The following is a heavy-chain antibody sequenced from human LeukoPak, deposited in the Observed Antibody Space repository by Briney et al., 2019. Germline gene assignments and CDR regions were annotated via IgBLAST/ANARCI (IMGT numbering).Heavy chain of an antibody. CDR1: GYSFTSYW. CDR3: ARYYGGNSVYYYGMDV. V-gene: IGHV5-51*01. D-gene: IGHD4-23*01. CDR2: IYPGDSDT. J-gene: IGHJ6*02. Sequence: GESLKISCKGSGYSFTSYWIGWVRQMPGKGLEWMGIIYPGDSDTRYSPSFQGQVTISADKSISTAYLQWSSLKASGTAMYYCARYYGGNSVYYYGMDVWGQGTTVTVSS.